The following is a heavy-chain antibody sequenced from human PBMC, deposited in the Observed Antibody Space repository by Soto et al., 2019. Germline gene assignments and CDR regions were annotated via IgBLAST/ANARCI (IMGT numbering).Heavy chain of an antibody. CDR3: TTRDLGYCSGGSCYVVDFDY. CDR2: IRSKANSYAT. D-gene: IGHD2-15*01. V-gene: IGHV3-73*02. CDR1: GFTFSGSA. J-gene: IGHJ4*02. Sequence: VQLVESGGGLVQPGGSLKLSCAASGFTFSGSAMHWVRQASGKGLEWVGRIRSKANSYATAYAASVKGRFTISRDDSKNTAYLQMNSLKPEDTAVYYCTTRDLGYCSGGSCYVVDFDYWGQGTLVTVSS.